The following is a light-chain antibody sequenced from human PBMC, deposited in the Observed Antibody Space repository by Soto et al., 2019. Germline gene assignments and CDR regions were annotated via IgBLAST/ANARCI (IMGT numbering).Light chain of an antibody. J-gene: IGKJ5*01. CDR2: TAS. CDR3: QQRNSYPIT. Sequence: DIHMTQSASFLSSSVGDRGTITFRASQGISSYLAWYQQKPGKAPNLLIHTASTLQSGVPSRFSGSGSGTESTLTISSLQPEDFATYYCQQRNSYPITFGQGTRLEIK. CDR1: QGISSY. V-gene: IGKV1-9*01.